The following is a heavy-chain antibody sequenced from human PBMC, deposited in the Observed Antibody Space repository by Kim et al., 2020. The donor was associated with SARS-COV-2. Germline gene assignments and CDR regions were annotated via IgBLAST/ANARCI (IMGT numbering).Heavy chain of an antibody. Sequence: GGSLRLSCEASGFSFSSYWMNWVRQGPGVGLVWVSRIKSDGSDTHYADSVKGRFTISRNNAKNTLHLQLNSLEVEDTAIYYCARGSFQQGFDPWGQGSLVTVSS. CDR2: IKSDGSDT. D-gene: IGHD6-13*01. V-gene: IGHV3-74*01. J-gene: IGHJ5*02. CDR1: GFSFSSYW. CDR3: ARGSFQQGFDP.